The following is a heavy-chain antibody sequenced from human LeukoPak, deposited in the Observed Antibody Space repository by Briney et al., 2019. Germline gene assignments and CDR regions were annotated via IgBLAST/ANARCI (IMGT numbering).Heavy chain of an antibody. CDR3: ARRGSTENWFDP. Sequence: GESLRISCKGSGYSFTSYWISWVRQMPGKGLEWMGRIDPSDSYTNYSPSFQGHVTISSDKSISTAYLQWSSLKASDTAIYYCARRGSTENWFDPWGQGTLVTVSS. V-gene: IGHV5-10-1*01. CDR1: GYSFTSYW. CDR2: IDPSDSYT. J-gene: IGHJ5*02. D-gene: IGHD3-10*01.